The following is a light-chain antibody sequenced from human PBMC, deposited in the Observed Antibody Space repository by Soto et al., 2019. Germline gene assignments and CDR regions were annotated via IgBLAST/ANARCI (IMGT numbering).Light chain of an antibody. CDR1: QTLSNSF. Sequence: IEFTQSPGTVSLSPGERATLSCRASQTLSNSFIAWYQQKPGQAPRLLIYDTSSMDTGVPERYSASGSGTDFTLTISSLQSEDFATYSCQQSYNSPHTFGRGTKVDIK. CDR3: QQSYNSPHT. V-gene: IGKV3D-20*02. J-gene: IGKJ1*01. CDR2: DTS.